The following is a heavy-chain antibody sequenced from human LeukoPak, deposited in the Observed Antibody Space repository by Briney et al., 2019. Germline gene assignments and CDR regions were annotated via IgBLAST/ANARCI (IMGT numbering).Heavy chain of an antibody. J-gene: IGHJ6*03. CDR3: ASDGIEGDYYYMDV. CDR2: NNPGGGTV. CDR1: GYSFTTYY. D-gene: IGHD1-14*01. Sequence: AASVNISCKASGYSFTTYYLHWVRQAPGQGLEWMGINNPGGGTVVHGQKFQGRVSMTRDMSTSTVSMELSSLTSEDTAVYCCASDGIEGDYYYMDVWGRGTTVTVSS. V-gene: IGHV1-46*01.